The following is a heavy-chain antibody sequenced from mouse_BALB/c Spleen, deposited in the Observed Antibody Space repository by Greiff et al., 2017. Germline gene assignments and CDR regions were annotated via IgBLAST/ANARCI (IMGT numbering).Heavy chain of an antibody. Sequence: EVQLQESGGGLVQPGGSMKLSCVASGFTFSNYWMNWVRQSPEKGLEWVAEIRLKSNNYATHYAESVKGRFTISRDDSKSSVYLQMNNLRAEDTGIYYCTRSSSYYAMDYWGQGTSVTVSS. V-gene: IGHV6-6*02. CDR1: GFTFSNYW. CDR3: TRSSSYYAMDY. CDR2: IRLKSNNYAT. J-gene: IGHJ4*01. D-gene: IGHD3-1*01.